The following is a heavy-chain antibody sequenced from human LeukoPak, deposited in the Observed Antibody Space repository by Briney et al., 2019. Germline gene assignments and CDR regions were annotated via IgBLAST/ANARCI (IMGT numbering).Heavy chain of an antibody. D-gene: IGHD4-17*01. Sequence: GGSLRLSCAASGFTFSTFAMIWVRQPPGKGLEWVSSIFPSGGEIHYADSVRGRFTISRDNSKNTLYLQMNSLRAEDTAVYYCARMKGVYGDYGSYWGQGTLVTVSS. CDR3: ARMKGVYGDYGSY. CDR1: GFTFSTFA. J-gene: IGHJ4*02. CDR2: IFPSGGEI. V-gene: IGHV3-23*01.